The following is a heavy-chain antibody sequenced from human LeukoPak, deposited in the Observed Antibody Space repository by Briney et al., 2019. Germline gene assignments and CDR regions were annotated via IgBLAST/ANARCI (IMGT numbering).Heavy chain of an antibody. CDR1: GFTFSLYS. CDR2: ISSSSSNI. V-gene: IGHV3-48*04. J-gene: IGHJ4*02. CDR3: AKEYCSSTSCYTRGSGSYDVGWDY. Sequence: GGSLRLSCAASGFTFSLYSMNWVRQAPGKGLEWVSHISSSSSNIYYADSVKGRFTISRDNAKNSLYLQMNSLRAEDTAVYYCAKEYCSSTSCYTRGSGSYDVGWDYWGQGTLVTVSS. D-gene: IGHD2-2*02.